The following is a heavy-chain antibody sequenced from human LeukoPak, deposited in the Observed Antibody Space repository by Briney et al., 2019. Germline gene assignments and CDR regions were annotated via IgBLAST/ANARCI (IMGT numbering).Heavy chain of an antibody. J-gene: IGHJ4*02. Sequence: GGSLRLSCAASGFTFSSFNMNWVRQAPGKGLEWVSSISSTSSLIWYADSLKGRFTISRDNAKNSLYLQMDSLRAEDTAVYYCARYNCGWNDYWGQGTLVTVSS. CDR2: ISSTSSLI. V-gene: IGHV3-21*01. D-gene: IGHD6-19*01. CDR3: ARYNCGWNDY. CDR1: GFTFSSFN.